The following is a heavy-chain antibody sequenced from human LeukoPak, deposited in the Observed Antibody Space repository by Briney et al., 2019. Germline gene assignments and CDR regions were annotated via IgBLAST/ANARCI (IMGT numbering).Heavy chain of an antibody. CDR1: GFTFSDYG. Sequence: GRSLRLSCAASGFTFSDYGMHWVRQAPGMGLEWVALISYDGGNKFYADSVRDRFTISRDNSKNTLFLQMNSLRIEDTAVYYCAKVFEVRGARRPKDYWGQGTLVIVSS. J-gene: IGHJ4*02. D-gene: IGHD3-10*01. CDR3: AKVFEVRGARRPKDY. V-gene: IGHV3-30*18. CDR2: ISYDGGNK.